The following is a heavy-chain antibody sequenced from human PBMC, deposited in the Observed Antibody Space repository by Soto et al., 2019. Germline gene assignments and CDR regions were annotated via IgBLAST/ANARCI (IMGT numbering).Heavy chain of an antibody. D-gene: IGHD3-16*01. Sequence: PVGSLRLSCAASGFTFTSNSMNWVRQAPGKGLEWVSLISATGGGTYYADSVKGRFTISRDNSHNTLYLQVHSLTAEDTAVYYCAKDRRAGGNSAFYFDFWGQGAQVTVSS. CDR2: ISATGGGT. CDR1: GFTFTSNS. V-gene: IGHV3-23*01. CDR3: AKDRRAGGNSAFYFDF. J-gene: IGHJ4*02.